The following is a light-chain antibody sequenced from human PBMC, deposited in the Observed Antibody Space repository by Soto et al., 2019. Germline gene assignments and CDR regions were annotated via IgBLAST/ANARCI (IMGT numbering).Light chain of an antibody. Sequence: DIQMTQSPSTLSASVGDRVTITCWASQSISSWLAWYQQKPGKAPKLLIYDASSLESGVPSRFSGSGSGTEFTLTISSLQPDDFATYYCQQYNSYQTFGQGTKVDIK. CDR2: DAS. J-gene: IGKJ1*01. CDR3: QQYNSYQT. V-gene: IGKV1-5*01. CDR1: QSISSW.